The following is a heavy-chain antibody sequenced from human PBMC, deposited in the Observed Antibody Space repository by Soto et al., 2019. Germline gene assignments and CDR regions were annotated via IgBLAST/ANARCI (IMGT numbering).Heavy chain of an antibody. Sequence: EVQLVESGGGLVQPGGSLRLSCAASGLIFSDYHMDWVRQAPGKGLEWVGRIRRKANSYITEYAASVKGRFTISRDDSKNSLDLQMNSLKSEDTAVYYCAMLGGWSGGSSGMDVWGQGTTVTVSS. V-gene: IGHV3-72*01. CDR2: IRRKANSYIT. CDR3: AMLGGWSGGSSGMDV. D-gene: IGHD6-19*01. CDR1: GLIFSDYH. J-gene: IGHJ6*02.